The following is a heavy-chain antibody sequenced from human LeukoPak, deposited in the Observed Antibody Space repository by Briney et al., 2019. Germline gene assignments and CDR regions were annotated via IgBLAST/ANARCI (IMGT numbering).Heavy chain of an antibody. V-gene: IGHV1-18*01. D-gene: IGHD2-15*01. CDR3: ARDLAAADY. CDR2: ISTYNGNT. CDR1: GYTFPSNG. J-gene: IGHJ4*02. Sequence: ASVKVSCKASGYTFPSNGISWVRQAPGQGLEWMGWISTYNGNTNYAQKLQGRVTMTTDTSTSTAYLELRSLRSDDTAVYYCARDLAAADYWGQGTLVTVSS.